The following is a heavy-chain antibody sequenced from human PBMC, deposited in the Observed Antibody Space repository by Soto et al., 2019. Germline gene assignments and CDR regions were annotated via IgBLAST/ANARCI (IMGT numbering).Heavy chain of an antibody. D-gene: IGHD2-15*01. CDR1: GFTFSSYA. Sequence: QVQLVESGGGVVQPGRSLRLSCAASGFTFSSYAMHWVRQAPGKGLEWVAVISYDGSNKYYADSVKGRFTISRDNSKNTRYLKMNSLRAEDTAVYYCARLLMGYWGQGTLVTVSS. CDR3: ARLLMGY. V-gene: IGHV3-30-3*01. J-gene: IGHJ4*02. CDR2: ISYDGSNK.